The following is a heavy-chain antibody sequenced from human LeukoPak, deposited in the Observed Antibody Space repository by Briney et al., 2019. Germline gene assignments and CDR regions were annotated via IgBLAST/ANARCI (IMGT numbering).Heavy chain of an antibody. V-gene: IGHV3-23*01. CDR1: GFTFSIYA. Sequence: PGGSLRLSCAASGFTFSIYALSWVRQAPGKGLEWVSSISGSGGSTYYADSVKGRFTISRDNSKNTLYLQMNSLRAEDTAVYYCARVTMVRGVITKPYWGQGTLVTVSS. J-gene: IGHJ4*02. D-gene: IGHD3-10*01. CDR2: ISGSGGST. CDR3: ARVTMVRGVITKPY.